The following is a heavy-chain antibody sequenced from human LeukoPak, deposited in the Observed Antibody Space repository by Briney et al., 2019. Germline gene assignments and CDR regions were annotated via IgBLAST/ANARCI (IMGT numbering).Heavy chain of an antibody. V-gene: IGHV3-53*01. Sequence: GGSLRLSCAASGFTVSNTYMSWVRQAPGKGLEWVSIIYSGGGTRYADSVKGRFTISRDNSRNTLYLQMNSLRAEDTALNYCARDNYDSSGFTWGQGTLVTVSS. CDR2: IYSGGGT. CDR3: ARDNYDSSGFT. CDR1: GFTVSNTY. D-gene: IGHD3-22*01. J-gene: IGHJ4*02.